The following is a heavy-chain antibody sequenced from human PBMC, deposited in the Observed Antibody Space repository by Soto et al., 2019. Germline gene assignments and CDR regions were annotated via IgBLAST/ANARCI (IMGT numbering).Heavy chain of an antibody. D-gene: IGHD2-15*01. J-gene: IGHJ4*02. V-gene: IGHV1-3*01. CDR2: INAGNGNT. CDR1: GYTFTSYG. CDR3: ARDLGGWPDY. Sequence: ASVKVSCKASGYTFTSYGISWVRQAPGQGLEWMGWINAGNGNTKYSQKFQGRVTVTTDTSASTAYMELSSLRSEDTAVYYCARDLGGWPDYWGQGTLVTVSS.